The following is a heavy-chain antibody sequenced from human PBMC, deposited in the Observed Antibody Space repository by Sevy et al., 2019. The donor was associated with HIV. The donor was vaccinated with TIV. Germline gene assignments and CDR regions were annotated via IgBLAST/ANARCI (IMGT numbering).Heavy chain of an antibody. D-gene: IGHD3-10*01. Sequence: GGSLRLSCAASGFTFSSYAMHWVRQAPGKGLKWVAVISYDGSNKYYADSVKGRFTISRDNSKNTLYLQMNSLRAEDTAVYYCARDSYMVRGVPKGQYYYYDMDVWGQWTTVTVSS. J-gene: IGHJ6*02. CDR1: GFTFSSYA. CDR2: ISYDGSNK. V-gene: IGHV3-30-3*01. CDR3: ARDSYMVRGVPKGQYYYYDMDV.